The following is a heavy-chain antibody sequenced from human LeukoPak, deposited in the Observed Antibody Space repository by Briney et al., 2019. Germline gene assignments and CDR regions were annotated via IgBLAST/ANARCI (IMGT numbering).Heavy chain of an antibody. D-gene: IGHD1-26*01. CDR2: IYYSGST. Sequence: SETLSLTCTVSGVSVRTYYWSWIRQPPGKGLEWIGYIYYSGSTNYNPSLKSRVTISVDTSKNQFSLKLSSVTAADTAVYYCASLHSGSYGYWGQGTLVTVSS. V-gene: IGHV4-59*02. CDR1: GVSVRTYY. J-gene: IGHJ4*02. CDR3: ASLHSGSYGY.